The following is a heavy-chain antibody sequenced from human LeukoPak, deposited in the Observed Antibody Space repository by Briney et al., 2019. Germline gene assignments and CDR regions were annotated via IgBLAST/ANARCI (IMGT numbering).Heavy chain of an antibody. CDR1: GFIFNNYW. Sequence: PGGSLRLSCAASGFIFNNYWLTWVRQSPGKGLEWLASIKQDGREKKYVDSAKGRFTISRDNAKNSLYLQMNTLRAEDTAVYYCARFSSLEELSLFRYWGQGTLVTVSS. CDR2: IKQDGREK. V-gene: IGHV3-7*01. J-gene: IGHJ4*02. D-gene: IGHD3-16*02. CDR3: ARFSSLEELSLFRY.